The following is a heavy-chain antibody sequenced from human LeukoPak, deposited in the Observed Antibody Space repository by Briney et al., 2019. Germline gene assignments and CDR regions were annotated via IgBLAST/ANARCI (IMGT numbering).Heavy chain of an antibody. CDR1: GFTCDDYG. Sequence: GGSLRLSCAASGFTCDDYGMSWVRQAPGKGLEWVSGINWNGGSTGYADSVKGRFTISRDNAKNSLYLQMNSLRAEDTALYYCARQGELGGYCSSTSCYNFDYWGQGTLVTVSS. CDR3: ARQGELGGYCSSTSCYNFDY. D-gene: IGHD2-2*02. V-gene: IGHV3-20*04. J-gene: IGHJ4*02. CDR2: INWNGGST.